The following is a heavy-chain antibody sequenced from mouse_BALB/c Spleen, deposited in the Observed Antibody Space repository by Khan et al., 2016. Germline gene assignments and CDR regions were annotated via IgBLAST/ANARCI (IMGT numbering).Heavy chain of an antibody. CDR1: GYTFTTYV. CDR3: ARGYYSSRYIFDY. Sequence: IQLVQSGPELVKPGASVKMSCKASGYTFTTYVMHWVKQKPGQGLEWIGYIHPYNDGTKYNEKFKGKATLTSDNSSSTAYMELSSLTSEDSAVYYCARGYYSSRYIFDYWGQGTTLTVSS. D-gene: IGHD1-1*01. CDR2: IHPYNDGT. J-gene: IGHJ2*01. V-gene: IGHV1S136*01.